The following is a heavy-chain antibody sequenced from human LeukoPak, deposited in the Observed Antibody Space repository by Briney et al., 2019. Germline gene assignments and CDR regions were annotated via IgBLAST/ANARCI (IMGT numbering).Heavy chain of an antibody. V-gene: IGHV4-34*01. CDR1: GGSFSGYY. CDR3: ARDGGSGSVVRGSYHYGMDV. D-gene: IGHD3-10*01. J-gene: IGHJ6*02. Sequence: KPSETLSLTCAVYGGSFSGYYWSWIRQPPGKGLEWIGEINHSGSTNYNPSLKSRVTISVDTSNNRISLTLSSVTAADTAVYYCARDGGSGSVVRGSYHYGMDVWGQGTTVTVSS. CDR2: INHSGST.